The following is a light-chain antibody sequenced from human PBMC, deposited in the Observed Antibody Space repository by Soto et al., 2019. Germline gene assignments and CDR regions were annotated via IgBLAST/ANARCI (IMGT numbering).Light chain of an antibody. J-gene: IGKJ1*01. CDR1: QSVSSY. Sequence: EIVLTQSPATLSLSPGERATLSCRASQSVSSYLAWYQQKPGQAPRLLIYDASNRATGIPARFSGSGSGTDFTLTISSLEPEDFATSYCQHYNSYSEAFGQGTKVDI. V-gene: IGKV3-11*01. CDR2: DAS. CDR3: QHYNSYSEA.